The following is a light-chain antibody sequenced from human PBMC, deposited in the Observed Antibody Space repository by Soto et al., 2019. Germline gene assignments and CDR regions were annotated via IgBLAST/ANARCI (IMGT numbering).Light chain of an antibody. Sequence: QSALTQPASVSGSPGQSITISCTGTGSDVGGYDYVSWYQHHPGTAPKVMIYEVTNRPSGVSNRFSGSKSGNTASLTISGLLAEDEADYYCSSYTSSSTYAFGTGTKVTVL. V-gene: IGLV2-14*01. J-gene: IGLJ1*01. CDR3: SSYTSSSTYA. CDR2: EVT. CDR1: GSDVGGYDY.